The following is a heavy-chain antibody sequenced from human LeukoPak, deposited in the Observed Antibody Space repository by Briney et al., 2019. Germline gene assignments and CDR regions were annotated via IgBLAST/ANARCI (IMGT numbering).Heavy chain of an antibody. D-gene: IGHD5-12*01. CDR1: GFTFSSYE. Sequence: GGSLRLSCAASGFTFSSYEMNWVRQAPGKGLGWVSYISSSGSSIYYADSVKGRFTISRDNAKNSLYLQMNSLRTDDTALYYCAKEMLGTRWITYDSWGQGTLVTVSS. CDR3: AKEMLGTRWITYDS. CDR2: ISSSGSSI. V-gene: IGHV3-48*03. J-gene: IGHJ4*02.